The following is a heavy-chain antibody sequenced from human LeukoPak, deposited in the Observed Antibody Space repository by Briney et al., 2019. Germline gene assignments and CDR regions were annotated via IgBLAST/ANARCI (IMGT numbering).Heavy chain of an antibody. CDR3: AGGEAVAGTRVLDY. V-gene: IGHV1-69*05. CDR2: IIPIFGTA. CDR1: GGTFSSYA. Sequence: SVKVSCKASGGTFSSYAISWVRQAPGQGLEWMGGIIPIFGTANYPQKFQGRVTNTTHEPTSTPYMELSSLRSEDTVVYYCAGGEAVAGTRVLDYWGQGTLVTVSS. D-gene: IGHD6-19*01. J-gene: IGHJ4*02.